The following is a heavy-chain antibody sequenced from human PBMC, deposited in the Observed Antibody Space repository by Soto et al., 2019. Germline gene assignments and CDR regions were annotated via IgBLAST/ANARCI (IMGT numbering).Heavy chain of an antibody. V-gene: IGHV4-31*03. D-gene: IGHD2-21*02. Sequence: QVQLQESGPGLVKPSQTLSLTCTVSGGSISSGGYYWSWIRQHPGKGLEWIGYIYYSGSTYYNPSLQSRLTIAVDPYQNQLSLKLGSVTAAETDVCCCARVMVVVTRVVAFDFWGQGTMVNVSS. CDR1: GGSISSGGYY. CDR3: ARVMVVVTRVVAFDF. J-gene: IGHJ3*01. CDR2: IYYSGST.